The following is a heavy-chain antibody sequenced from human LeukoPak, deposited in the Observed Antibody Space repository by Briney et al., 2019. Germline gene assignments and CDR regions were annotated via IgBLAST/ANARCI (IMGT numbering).Heavy chain of an antibody. CDR3: ARLYGHYFDY. CDR2: IYPAGSDT. CDR1: GYTFSSSW. V-gene: IGHV5-51*01. J-gene: IGHJ4*02. Sequence: PGESLKISCKGSGYTFSSSWIGWVRQMPGIGLEWMGFIYPAGSDTRYSPSFQGQVSISVDKSISTAYLQWSSLKASDTAMYYCARLYGHYFDYWGQGTLVTVSS. D-gene: IGHD4-17*01.